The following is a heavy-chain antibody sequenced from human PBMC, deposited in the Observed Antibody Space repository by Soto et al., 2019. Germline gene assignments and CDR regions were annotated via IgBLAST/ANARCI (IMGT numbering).Heavy chain of an antibody. V-gene: IGHV3-11*06. Sequence: GGSLRLSCAGSGFTFGDSYMSWIRQAPGKGLEWLSYISPGSRYPAYADSVKGRFTISRDNAKRSRYMQMMSLKAEDTATYYDVRGGGGGLFDPWGQGTMVTVSS. D-gene: IGHD2-15*01. CDR3: VRGGGGGLFDP. CDR2: ISPGSRYP. CDR1: GFTFGDSY. J-gene: IGHJ5*02.